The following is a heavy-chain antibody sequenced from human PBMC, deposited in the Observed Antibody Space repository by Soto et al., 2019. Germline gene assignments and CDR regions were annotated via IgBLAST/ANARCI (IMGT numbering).Heavy chain of an antibody. Sequence: SVKVSCKASGGTFSSYAISCVRQAPGQGLEWMGGIIPIFGTANYAQKFQGRVTITADESTSTAYMELSSLRSEDTAVYYCARSEAVAGPKRNNWFDPWGQGTLVTVSS. CDR3: ARSEAVAGPKRNNWFDP. CDR1: GGTFSSYA. V-gene: IGHV1-69*13. J-gene: IGHJ5*02. CDR2: IIPIFGTA. D-gene: IGHD6-19*01.